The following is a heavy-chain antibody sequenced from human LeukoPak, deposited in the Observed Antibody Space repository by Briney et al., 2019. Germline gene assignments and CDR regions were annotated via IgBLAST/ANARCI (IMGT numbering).Heavy chain of an antibody. D-gene: IGHD5-24*01. CDR3: ARVAFGMATGPFDY. CDR1: GSTFSSYW. CDR2: IKQDGSEK. J-gene: IGHJ4*02. Sequence: PGGSLRLSCAASGSTFSSYWMSWVRQAPGKGLEWVANIKQDGSEKYYVDSVKGRFTTSRDNAKNSLYLQMNSLRAEDTAVYYCARVAFGMATGPFDYWGQGTLVTVSS. V-gene: IGHV3-7*01.